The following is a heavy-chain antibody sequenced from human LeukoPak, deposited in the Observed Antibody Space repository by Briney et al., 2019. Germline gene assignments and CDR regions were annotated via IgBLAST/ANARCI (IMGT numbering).Heavy chain of an antibody. CDR3: ARHGSYYYYGMDV. CDR1: GGSFSGYY. CDR2: INHSGST. Sequence: SETLSLICAVYGGSFSGYYWSWIRQPPGKGLEWIGEINHSGSTNYNPSLKSRVTISVDTSKNQFSLKLSSVTAADTAVYYCARHGSYYYYGMDVWGQGTTVTVSS. D-gene: IGHD1-26*01. J-gene: IGHJ6*02. V-gene: IGHV4-34*01.